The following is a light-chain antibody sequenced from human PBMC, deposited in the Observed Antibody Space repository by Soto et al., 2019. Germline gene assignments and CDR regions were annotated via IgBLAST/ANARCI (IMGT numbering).Light chain of an antibody. Sequence: EIVLTQSPATLSLSPGGRATLSCRASQSVSNSLAWYQQKPGQPPRLLIYDASYRATGVPARFSGSVSETDFTLTISSLEPVDFAVYYCQQRASWPPFTFGGGTKVE. CDR2: DAS. CDR1: QSVSNS. V-gene: IGKV3-11*01. CDR3: QQRASWPPFT. J-gene: IGKJ4*01.